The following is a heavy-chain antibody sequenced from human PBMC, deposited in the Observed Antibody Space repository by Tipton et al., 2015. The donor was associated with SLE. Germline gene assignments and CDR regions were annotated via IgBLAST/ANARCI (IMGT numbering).Heavy chain of an antibody. CDR2: VFYSGNT. CDR1: GASMSGDY. D-gene: IGHD6-6*01. CDR3: ARSRYSSSSYYYYYMDV. Sequence: LRLSCTVSGASMSGDYWSWIRQPPGGGLEWIGYVFYSGNTRYNPSLQSRVSISIDTSKSRFSLRLTSVTAADTAIYYCARSRYSSSSYYYYYMDVWGKGTTVTVSS. J-gene: IGHJ6*03. V-gene: IGHV4-59*08.